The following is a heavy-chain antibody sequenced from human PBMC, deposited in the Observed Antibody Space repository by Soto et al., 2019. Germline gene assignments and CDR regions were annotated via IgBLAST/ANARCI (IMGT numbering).Heavy chain of an antibody. CDR2: IKSKNEGETK. CDR3: STVARPSPTFIPF. V-gene: IGHV3-15*01. Sequence: GGSLRLSCAASGFTFSGAWMTWVRQVPGKGLEWVGRIKSKNEGETKDYAAPVRGRFSISRDDSQNTLLLQMNSLETEDSAVYYCSTVARPSPTFIPFWGQGALVTVSS. J-gene: IGHJ4*02. D-gene: IGHD3-16*01. CDR1: GFTFSGAW.